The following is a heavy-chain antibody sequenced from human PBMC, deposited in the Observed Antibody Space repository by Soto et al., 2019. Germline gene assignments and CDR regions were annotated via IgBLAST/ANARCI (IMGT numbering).Heavy chain of an antibody. Sequence: EVQLVESGGGLVQPGGSLRLSCAASGFTFSNYWMHWVRQAPGKVLVWVSRINPDGRTTSYADSVKGRFTISRDNAQNTLYLEMNSRRVEDTAVYYCARVGVGSYHCDFWGQGTLVSVSA. CDR1: GFTFSNYW. D-gene: IGHD3-10*01. CDR2: INPDGRTT. J-gene: IGHJ4*02. CDR3: ARVGVGSYHCDF. V-gene: IGHV3-74*01.